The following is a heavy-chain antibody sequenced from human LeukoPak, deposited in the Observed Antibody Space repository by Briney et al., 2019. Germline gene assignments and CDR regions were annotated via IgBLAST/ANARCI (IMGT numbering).Heavy chain of an antibody. CDR1: GGSFSGYY. CDR3: ARESSGRSYYYYYYMDV. V-gene: IGHV4-34*01. D-gene: IGHD6-19*01. Sequence: SETLSLTCAVYGGSFSGYYWSWIRQPPGKGLEWIGEINHSGSTNYNPSLKSRVTISVDTPKNQFSLKLSSVTAADTAVYYCARESSGRSYYYYYYMDVWGKGTTVTVSS. CDR2: INHSGST. J-gene: IGHJ6*03.